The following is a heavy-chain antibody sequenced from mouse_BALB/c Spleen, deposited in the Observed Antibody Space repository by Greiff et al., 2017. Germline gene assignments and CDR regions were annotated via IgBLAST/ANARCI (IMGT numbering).Heavy chain of an antibody. CDR2: IRNKANGYTT. D-gene: IGHD2-1*01. CDR1: GFTFTDYY. Sequence: EVKLVESGGGLVQPGGSLRLSCATSGFTFTDYYMSWVRQPPGKALEWLGFIRNKANGYTTEYSASVKGRFTISRDNSQSILYLQMNTLRAEDSANYSCARDINYRGYFDVWGAGTTVTVSA. CDR3: ARDINYRGYFDV. V-gene: IGHV7-3*02. J-gene: IGHJ1*01.